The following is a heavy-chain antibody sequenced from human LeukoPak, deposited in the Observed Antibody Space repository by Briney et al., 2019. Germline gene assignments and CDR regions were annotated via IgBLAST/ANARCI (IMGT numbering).Heavy chain of an antibody. Sequence: ASVKVSCKASGYTFTSYDINWVRQATGQGLEWMGWINPNSGGTNYAQKFQGRVTMTRDTSISTAYMELSRLRSDDTAVYYCAREATQYYYDSSGAFDIWGQGTMVTVSS. V-gene: IGHV1-2*02. D-gene: IGHD3-22*01. J-gene: IGHJ3*02. CDR3: AREATQYYYDSSGAFDI. CDR2: INPNSGGT. CDR1: GYTFTSYD.